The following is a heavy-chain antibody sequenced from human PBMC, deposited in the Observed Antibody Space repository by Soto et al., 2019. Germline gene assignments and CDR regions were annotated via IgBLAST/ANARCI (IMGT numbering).Heavy chain of an antibody. CDR3: ARKDIPGNSAEF. V-gene: IGHV5-51*01. CDR1: GYSFTPYW. Sequence: PGESLKISCKASGYSFTPYWIGWVRQIPWKGLEWMGIIYPFESDTRYSPSLQGQVTISADKSISTAYLQWSSLKASDSAMFYCARKDIPGNSAEFWGQQTLVNGSS. D-gene: IGHD3-9*01. J-gene: IGHJ4*02. CDR2: IYPFESDT.